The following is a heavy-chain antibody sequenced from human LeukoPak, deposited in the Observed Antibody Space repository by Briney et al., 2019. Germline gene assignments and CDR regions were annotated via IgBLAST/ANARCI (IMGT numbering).Heavy chain of an antibody. D-gene: IGHD5-18*01. CDR2: IIPIFGTA. Sequence: SVKVSCKASGGTFSSYAISWVRQAPGQGREWMGGIIPIFGTANYAQKFQGRVTITADKSTSTAYMELSSLRSEDTAVYYCARASGGYSYGQPMGYWGQGTLVTVSS. CDR3: ARASGGYSYGQPMGY. J-gene: IGHJ4*02. V-gene: IGHV1-69*06. CDR1: GGTFSSYA.